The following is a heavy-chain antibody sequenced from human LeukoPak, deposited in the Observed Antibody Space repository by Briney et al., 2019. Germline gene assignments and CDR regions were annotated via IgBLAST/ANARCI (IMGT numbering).Heavy chain of an antibody. CDR2: ISGSASST. Sequence: GGSLRLSCAASGFTFSNYAMSWVRQAPGKGLEWVSAISGSASSTYYADSVKGRFTISRDNSKNTLYLKMNSLIPEDTAVYYCARQYISGQWYFDYWGQGTLVTVSS. D-gene: IGHD5-18*01. CDR1: GFTFSNYA. V-gene: IGHV3-23*01. J-gene: IGHJ4*02. CDR3: ARQYISGQWYFDY.